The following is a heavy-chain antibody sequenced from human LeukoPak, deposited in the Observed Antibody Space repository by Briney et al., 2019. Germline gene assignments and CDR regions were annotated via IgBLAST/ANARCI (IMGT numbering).Heavy chain of an antibody. Sequence: GGSLRLSCAASGFTFSSYNMNWVRQAPGKGLEWVSYISDSSTTIYYADSVKGRFTISRDNSKNTLYLQMNSLRAEDTAVYYCAKCPSSISAAGIIDYWGQGTLVTVSS. V-gene: IGHV3-48*01. D-gene: IGHD6-13*01. CDR3: AKCPSSISAAGIIDY. CDR1: GFTFSSYN. CDR2: ISDSSTTI. J-gene: IGHJ4*02.